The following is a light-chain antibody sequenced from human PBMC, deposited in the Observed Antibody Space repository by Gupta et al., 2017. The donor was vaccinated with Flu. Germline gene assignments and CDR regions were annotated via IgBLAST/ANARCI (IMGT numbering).Light chain of an antibody. CDR2: AAS. Sequence: DTVTITCRASQNIRNHLNWYQQVPGKAPKLLIYAASSLQTGVPSRFRGGRSGTDFTLTISGLKPEDVATHYCQQSYSPLGLAFGGGTKV. CDR1: QNIRNH. V-gene: IGKV1-39*01. J-gene: IGKJ4*01. CDR3: QQSYSPLGLA.